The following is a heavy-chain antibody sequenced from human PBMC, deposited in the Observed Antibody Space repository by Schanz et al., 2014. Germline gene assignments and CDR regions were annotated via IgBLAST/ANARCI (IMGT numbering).Heavy chain of an antibody. V-gene: IGHV3-23*01. J-gene: IGHJ3*02. Sequence: EVQLLESGGGLVQPGGSLRLSCAASGFTFSSYAMSWVRQAPGKELEWVSAISGSGGTNYAESVKGRFTISRDNSKNTLYLQMNSLRAEDTAVYYCAKGRFGELSAFDIWGQGTMVTVSS. D-gene: IGHD3-10*01. CDR3: AKGRFGELSAFDI. CDR2: ISGSGGT. CDR1: GFTFSSYA.